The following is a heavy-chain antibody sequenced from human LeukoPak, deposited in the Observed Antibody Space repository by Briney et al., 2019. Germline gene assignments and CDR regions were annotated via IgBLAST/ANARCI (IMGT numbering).Heavy chain of an antibody. CDR3: ARHVYSSSWYFDY. Sequence: GESLKISCKGSGYSFTSYRIGWVRQMPGKGLEWMGIIYPGDSDTRYSPSFQGQVTISADKSISTAYLQWSSLKASDTAMYYCARHVYSSSWYFDYWGQGTLVTVSS. V-gene: IGHV5-51*01. D-gene: IGHD6-13*01. CDR1: GYSFTSYR. CDR2: IYPGDSDT. J-gene: IGHJ4*02.